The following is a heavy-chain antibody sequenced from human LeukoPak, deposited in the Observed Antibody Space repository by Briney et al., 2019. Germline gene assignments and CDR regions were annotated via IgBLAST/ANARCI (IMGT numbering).Heavy chain of an antibody. CDR3: ASHGYYGSGSYYSLPFI. J-gene: IGHJ3*02. CDR2: INSSGNNI. CDR1: GFTFSSYG. V-gene: IGHV3-48*04. D-gene: IGHD3-10*01. Sequence: GGSLRLSCAASGFTFSSYGMHWLRQAPGEGLEGVSYINSSGNNIYYGDCVKGPFPMPRDNAKNSLYLQMNSLRAEDTAVYYCASHGYYGSGSYYSLPFIWGQGTMVTVSS.